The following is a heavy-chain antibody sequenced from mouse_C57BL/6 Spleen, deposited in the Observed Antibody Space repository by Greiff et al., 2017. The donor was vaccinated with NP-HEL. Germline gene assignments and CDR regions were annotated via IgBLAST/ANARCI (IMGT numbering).Heavy chain of an antibody. CDR3: ARDRDSSGPHYYAMDY. CDR2: ISYDGSN. J-gene: IGHJ4*01. V-gene: IGHV3-6*01. CDR1: GYSITSGYY. D-gene: IGHD3-2*02. Sequence: EVHLVESGPGLVKPSQSLSLTCSVTGYSITSGYYWNWIRQFPGNKLEWMGYISYDGSNNYNPSLKNRIPITRDTSKNQFFLKLNSVTTEDTATYYCARDRDSSGPHYYAMDYWGQGTSVTVSS.